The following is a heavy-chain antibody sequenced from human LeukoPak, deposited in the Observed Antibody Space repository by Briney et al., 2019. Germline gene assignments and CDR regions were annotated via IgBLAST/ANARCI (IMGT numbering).Heavy chain of an antibody. CDR1: GFTFSSFA. CDR3: YGAETRPY. J-gene: IGHJ4*02. D-gene: IGHD4-17*01. CDR2: ISGSGAGT. V-gene: IGHV3-23*01. Sequence: GESLRLSCAASGFTFSSFAVSWVRQAPGKGLEWVSAISGSGAGTYYADSVKGRFTISRDNSKSTLYLQMNSLRAEDTALYFCYGAETRPYWGQGTLVTVSS.